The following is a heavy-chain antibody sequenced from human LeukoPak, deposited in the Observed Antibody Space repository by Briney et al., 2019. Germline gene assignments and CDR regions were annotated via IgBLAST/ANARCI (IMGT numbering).Heavy chain of an antibody. J-gene: IGHJ5*02. CDR2: IYSGGST. V-gene: IGHV3-66*01. CDR3: ARDLNNGSYHWFDP. CDR1: GFTVSSNY. Sequence: GGSLRLSCAGSGFTVSSNYMSWVRQAPGTGLEWVSVIYSGGSTDYADSVKGRFTISRDNSKNTLYPQMNSLRAEDTAIYYCARDLNNGSYHWFDPWGQGTLVTVSS. D-gene: IGHD1-26*01.